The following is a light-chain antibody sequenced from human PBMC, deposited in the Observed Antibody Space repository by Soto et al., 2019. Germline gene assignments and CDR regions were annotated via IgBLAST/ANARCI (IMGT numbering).Light chain of an antibody. CDR3: QQYNNWPPIT. Sequence: EIVMTQSPVTLSVSPGERATLSCRASQSVSTNLAWYQQKPGQAPRVLIYGASTRATGLPARFSGSGSGTEFTLTISSLQSEDFAVYCCQQYNNWPPITFGQGTRLEIK. J-gene: IGKJ5*01. CDR1: QSVSTN. CDR2: GAS. V-gene: IGKV3-15*01.